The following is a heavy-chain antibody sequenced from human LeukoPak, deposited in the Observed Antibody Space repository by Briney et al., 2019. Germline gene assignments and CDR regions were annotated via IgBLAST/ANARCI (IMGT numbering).Heavy chain of an antibody. CDR3: AREYYDSNKAPAFDI. J-gene: IGHJ3*02. D-gene: IGHD3-22*01. Sequence: LSLACAVSGGSISSSNWWSWVRQPPGKGLEWIGEIYHSGSTNYNPSLKSRVTISVDKSKNQFSLKLSSVTAADTAVYYCAREYYDSNKAPAFDIWGQGTMVTVSS. CDR2: IYHSGST. V-gene: IGHV4-4*02. CDR1: GGSISSSNW.